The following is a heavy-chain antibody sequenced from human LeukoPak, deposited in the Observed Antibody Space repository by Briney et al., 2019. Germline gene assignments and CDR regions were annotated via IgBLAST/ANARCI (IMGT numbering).Heavy chain of an antibody. V-gene: IGHV1-2*02. CDR2: INPNSGGT. D-gene: IGHD3-22*01. CDR1: GYTFTSYY. Sequence: ASVKVSCKASGYTFTSYYMHWMRQAPGQGLEWMGWINPNSGGTNYAQKLQGRVTMTTDTSTSTAYMELRSLRSDDTAVYYCARSRYYFDSSGSNAPLDYWGQGTLVTVSS. CDR3: ARSRYYFDSSGSNAPLDY. J-gene: IGHJ4*02.